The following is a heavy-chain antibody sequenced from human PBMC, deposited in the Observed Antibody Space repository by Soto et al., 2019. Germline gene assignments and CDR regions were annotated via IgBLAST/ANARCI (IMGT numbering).Heavy chain of an antibody. CDR3: ASRTALGFSNWFDP. J-gene: IGHJ5*02. CDR2: IYYSGST. D-gene: IGHD3-3*02. CDR1: GGSISSGGYY. Sequence: SETLSLTCTVSGGSISSGGYYWSWIRQHPGKGLEWIGYIYYSGSTYYNPSLKSRVTISVDTSKNQFSLKLSSVTAADTAVYYCASRTALGFSNWFDPWGQGTLVTVS. V-gene: IGHV4-31*03.